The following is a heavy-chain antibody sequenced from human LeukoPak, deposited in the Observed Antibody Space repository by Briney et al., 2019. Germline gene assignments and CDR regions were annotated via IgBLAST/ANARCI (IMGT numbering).Heavy chain of an antibody. Sequence: ASVKVSCKASGYSFTSYGISWVRQAPGQGLEWMGWISAYNGNTNYAQRLQGRVTMTTDTSTSTAYMELRSLTSDDTAVYYCARVVWTIAVAGTGTYDYWGQGTLVTVSS. J-gene: IGHJ4*02. V-gene: IGHV1-18*01. CDR3: ARVVWTIAVAGTGTYDY. CDR2: ISAYNGNT. D-gene: IGHD6-19*01. CDR1: GYSFTSYG.